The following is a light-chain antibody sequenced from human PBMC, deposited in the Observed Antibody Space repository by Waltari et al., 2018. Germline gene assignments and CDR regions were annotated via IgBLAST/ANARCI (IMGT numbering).Light chain of an antibody. CDR1: ALSKKY. Sequence: SYELTQPHSVSVSPGQTARITCSGAALSKKYASWHQQKSGQAPVAVIYEDSKRSSGIPERFSGSRSGTMATLTITGAQEEDEADYYCYSTDSSGNPSFGTGTKVTVL. CDR2: EDS. CDR3: YSTDSSGNPS. V-gene: IGLV3-10*01. J-gene: IGLJ1*01.